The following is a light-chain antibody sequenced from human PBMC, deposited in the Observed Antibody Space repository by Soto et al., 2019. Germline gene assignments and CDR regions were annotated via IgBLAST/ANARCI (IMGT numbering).Light chain of an antibody. V-gene: IGKV1-39*01. CDR1: QSISSF. J-gene: IGKJ5*01. CDR3: QQSYSAPAIT. CDR2: ATS. Sequence: DIQMTQSPSSLSASVGDRVTITSRASQSISSFLNWYQQKPEKAPQLLIYATSSVQTGVPPRFRGSGSGTDFTLSITSLQPDDSATHYCQQSYSAPAITFGQGTRLEIK.